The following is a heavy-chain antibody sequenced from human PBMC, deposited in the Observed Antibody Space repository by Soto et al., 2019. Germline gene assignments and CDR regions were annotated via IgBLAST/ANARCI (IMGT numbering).Heavy chain of an antibody. CDR2: VYYSGTT. D-gene: IGHD4-17*01. CDR3: ARTTAVPNTLRSRYFFDY. V-gene: IGHV4-61*01. J-gene: IGHJ4*02. Sequence: QVQLQESGPGLLKPSETLSLTCSVSGGSVSDKTYYWSWIRQPPGKRLEWIGYVYYSGTTNYNPYLKSRVTISVALSKNRFSLRLSSVTTADTAVYYCARTTAVPNTLRSRYFFDYWGQGTLVTVSS. CDR1: GGSVSDKTYY.